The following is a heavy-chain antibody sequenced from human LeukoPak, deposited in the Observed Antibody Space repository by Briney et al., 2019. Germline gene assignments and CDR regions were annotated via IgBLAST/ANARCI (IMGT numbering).Heavy chain of an antibody. D-gene: IGHD5-24*01. J-gene: IGHJ4*02. V-gene: IGHV1-58*02. CDR1: GFTFTNSA. Sequence: ASVKVSFKASGFTFTNSAMQWVRQARGQRLEWIGWIVVASGNTKYAQKFQERVTITRDMSTSTAYMELSSLSPEDTAVYYCAAAPIEMQQRGFDYWGQGTLVTVSS. CDR2: IVVASGNT. CDR3: AAAPIEMQQRGFDY.